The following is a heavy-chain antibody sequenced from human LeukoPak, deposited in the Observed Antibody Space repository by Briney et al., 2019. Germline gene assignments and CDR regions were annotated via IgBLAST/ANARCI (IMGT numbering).Heavy chain of an antibody. CDR3: ARDYYDSSGLDY. Sequence: ASVKVSRKASGGTFSSYAISWVRQAPGQGLEWMGGIIPIFGTANYAQTFQGRVTITADESTSTAYMELSSLRSEDTAVYYCARDYYDSSGLDYWGQGTLVTVSS. CDR1: GGTFSSYA. V-gene: IGHV1-69*13. J-gene: IGHJ4*02. CDR2: IIPIFGTA. D-gene: IGHD3-22*01.